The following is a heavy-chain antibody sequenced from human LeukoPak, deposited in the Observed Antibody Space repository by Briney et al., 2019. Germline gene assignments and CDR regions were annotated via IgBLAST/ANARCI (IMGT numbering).Heavy chain of an antibody. CDR2: ISAYNGNT. J-gene: IGHJ5*02. Sequence: ASVKVSCKASGYTFTSYGISWVRQAPGQGLEWMGWISAYNGNTNYAQKLQGRVTMTTDTTTSTAYMELRSLRSDDTAVYYCARDPRLAYCGGDCYSWFDPWGQGTLVTVSS. D-gene: IGHD2-21*02. V-gene: IGHV1-18*04. CDR3: ARDPRLAYCGGDCYSWFDP. CDR1: GYTFTSYG.